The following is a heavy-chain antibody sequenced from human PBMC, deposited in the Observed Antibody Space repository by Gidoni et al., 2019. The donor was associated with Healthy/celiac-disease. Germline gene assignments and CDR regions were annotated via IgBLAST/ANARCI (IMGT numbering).Heavy chain of an antibody. Sequence: QVQLQESRPGLAKPAETRSLTCTVAGGYISSYYRSWIRQPAGKGLEWIGRISTSGSTNYNPSLKSRVTMSVDTSKNQFSLKLSSVTAADTAVYYCARVGPYYDSSGYPTYYFDYWGQGTLVTVSS. J-gene: IGHJ4*02. CDR1: GGYISSYY. CDR2: ISTSGST. V-gene: IGHV4-4*07. CDR3: ARVGPYYDSSGYPTYYFDY. D-gene: IGHD3-22*01.